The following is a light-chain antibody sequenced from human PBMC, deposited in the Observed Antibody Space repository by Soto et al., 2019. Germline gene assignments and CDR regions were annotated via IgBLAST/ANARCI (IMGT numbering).Light chain of an antibody. Sequence: QSVLTQPASVSGSVGQSITISCTGTSSDVGGYDFVSWYQHHPGKAPKLIIYEVRTRPSGFSDRFSGSKSGNTASLTISGLQAEDEADYYCSSYTSDWGVFGTGTKLTVL. CDR3: SSYTSDWGV. CDR2: EVR. V-gene: IGLV2-14*01. J-gene: IGLJ1*01. CDR1: SSDVGGYDF.